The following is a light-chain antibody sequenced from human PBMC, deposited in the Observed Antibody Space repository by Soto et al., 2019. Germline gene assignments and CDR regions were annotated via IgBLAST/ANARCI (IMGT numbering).Light chain of an antibody. CDR1: QSISIY. CDR2: EAS. CDR3: QQYNSYPWT. V-gene: IGKV1-5*03. Sequence: DIQMTQSPSTLSXXXXXXXXXXXLASQSISIYLAWYQQKPGKAPKLLIYEASSLESGVPPRFSGSGSGTEFTLTISSLQPDDFATYYCQQYNSYPWTFGQGSNV. J-gene: IGKJ1*01.